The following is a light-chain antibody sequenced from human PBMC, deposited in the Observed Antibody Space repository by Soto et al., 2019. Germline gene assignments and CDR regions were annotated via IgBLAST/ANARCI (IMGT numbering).Light chain of an antibody. CDR1: SSDVGGYNY. CDR2: DES. Sequence: QSVLTQPRSVSGSPGQSVTISCTGTSSDVGGYNYVSWYQKHPGKAPKLMIYDESKRPSGVPDSLSGSKTGNTAYMTNSRLQAEDEADYYCCSYAGSYISEVFGTGTKVTVL. CDR3: CSYAGSYISEV. V-gene: IGLV2-11*01. J-gene: IGLJ1*01.